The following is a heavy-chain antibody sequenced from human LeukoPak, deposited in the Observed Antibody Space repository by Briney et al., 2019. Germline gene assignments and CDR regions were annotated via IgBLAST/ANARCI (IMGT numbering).Heavy chain of an antibody. J-gene: IGHJ4*02. CDR3: ARRRTSGDLDY. D-gene: IGHD2-2*01. CDR2: ISSDGSSA. CDR1: GFTFSSYW. Sequence: PGGSLRLSCAASGFTFSSYWMHWVRQTPGKGLVWVSRISSDGSSADYADSVKGRFTISRDNARDTLYLQMNSLRAEDTAVYYCARRRTSGDLDYRGQGTLVTVSS. V-gene: IGHV3-74*01.